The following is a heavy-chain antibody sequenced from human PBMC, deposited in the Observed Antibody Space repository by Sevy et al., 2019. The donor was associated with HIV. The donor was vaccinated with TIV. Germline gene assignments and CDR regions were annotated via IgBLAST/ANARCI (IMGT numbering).Heavy chain of an antibody. J-gene: IGHJ4*02. V-gene: IGHV3-30-3*01. CDR2: ISYDGGNK. Sequence: GGSLRLSCAASGFTFSSYAMHWVRQAPGKGLEWVAVISYDGGNKYYADSVKGRFTISRDNSKNTLYLQMNSLRAEDTAVYYCARAPIVVVIAPADYWGQGTLVTVSS. CDR3: ARAPIVVVIAPADY. D-gene: IGHD3-22*01. CDR1: GFTFSSYA.